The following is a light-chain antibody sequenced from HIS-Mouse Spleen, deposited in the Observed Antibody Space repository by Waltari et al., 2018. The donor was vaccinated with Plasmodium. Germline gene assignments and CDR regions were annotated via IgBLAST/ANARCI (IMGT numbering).Light chain of an antibody. CDR1: ALPKKY. CDR3: YSTDSSGNHRV. Sequence: SYELTQPPSVPVSPAQTARITCPGDALPKKYAYWYQQKSGQAPVLVIYEDSKRPSGSPERFSGSSSGTMATLTISGAQVEDEADYYCYSTDSSGNHRVFGGGTKLTVL. CDR2: EDS. J-gene: IGLJ3*02. V-gene: IGLV3-10*01.